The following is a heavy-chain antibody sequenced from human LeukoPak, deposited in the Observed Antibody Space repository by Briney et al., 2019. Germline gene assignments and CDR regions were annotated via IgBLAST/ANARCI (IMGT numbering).Heavy chain of an antibody. CDR1: GFTFDDYA. CDR2: ISWNSGSI. D-gene: IGHD2-15*01. CDR3: ASFQVVAATPYYYYYGMDV. V-gene: IGHV3-9*01. Sequence: GGSLRLSCAASGFTFDDYAMHWVRQAPGKGLEWVSGISWNSGSIGYADSVKGRFTISRDNAKNSLYLQMNSLRAEDTAVYYCASFQVVAATPYYYYYGMDVWGQGTTVTVSS. J-gene: IGHJ6*02.